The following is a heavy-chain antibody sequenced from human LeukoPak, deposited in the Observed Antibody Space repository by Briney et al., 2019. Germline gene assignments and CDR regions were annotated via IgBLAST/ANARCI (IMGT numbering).Heavy chain of an antibody. V-gene: IGHV3-23*01. CDR3: AKSMRITMIVVVIPPDAFDI. CDR2: ISGSGGST. D-gene: IGHD3-22*01. Sequence: PGGSLRLSCAASGFTFSSYAMSWVRQAPGKGLEWVSAISGSGGSTYYADSVKGRFTISRDNSKNTLYLQMNSLRAEDTAVYYCAKSMRITMIVVVIPPDAFDIWGQGTMVTVSS. J-gene: IGHJ3*02. CDR1: GFTFSSYA.